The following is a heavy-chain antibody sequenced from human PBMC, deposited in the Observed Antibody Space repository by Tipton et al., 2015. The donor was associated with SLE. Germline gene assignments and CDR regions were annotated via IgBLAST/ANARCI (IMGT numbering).Heavy chain of an antibody. Sequence: GSLRLSCAASGFTFSSYAMSWVRQAPGKGLEWVANIKEDGSKKYYMDSAKGRFTISRDNAKNSLYLQMNSLRAEDTAAYYCARGTTSKLGDFWGQGTLVTVSS. CDR3: ARGTTSKLGDF. J-gene: IGHJ4*02. D-gene: IGHD1-7*01. CDR2: IKEDGSKK. V-gene: IGHV3-7*01. CDR1: GFTFSSYA.